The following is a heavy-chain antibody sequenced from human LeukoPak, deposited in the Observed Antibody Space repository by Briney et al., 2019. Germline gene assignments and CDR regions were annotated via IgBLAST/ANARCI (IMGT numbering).Heavy chain of an antibody. CDR1: GASLRSYY. J-gene: IGHJ4*02. CDR2: IFYSGST. Sequence: SETLFLTCTVSGASLRSYYWSWIRRPPGKGLEYIGNIFYSGSTNYNPSLKSRVTISVDASKNQFALKLSSVTAADTAVYYCASWLPVDYWGQGTLVTVSS. D-gene: IGHD3-10*01. V-gene: IGHV4-59*01. CDR3: ASWLPVDY.